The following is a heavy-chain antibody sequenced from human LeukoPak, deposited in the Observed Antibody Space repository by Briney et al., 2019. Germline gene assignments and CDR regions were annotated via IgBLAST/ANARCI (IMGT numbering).Heavy chain of an antibody. J-gene: IGHJ4*02. V-gene: IGHV1-69*05. CDR1: GGTFISYA. Sequence: SXKVSCKTSGGTFISYAISWVRQAPGQGLEWMGRIIPIFGTANYAQKFQGRVTITTDESTSTAYMELSSLRSEDTAVYYCARTVVRDARYFDYWGQGTLVTVSS. CDR3: ARTVVRDARYFDY. D-gene: IGHD3-10*01. CDR2: IIPIFGTA.